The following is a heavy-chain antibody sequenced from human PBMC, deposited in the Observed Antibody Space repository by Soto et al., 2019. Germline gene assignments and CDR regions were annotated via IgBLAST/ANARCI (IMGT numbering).Heavy chain of an antibody. J-gene: IGHJ3*02. V-gene: IGHV1-46*01. D-gene: IGHD2-2*01. Sequence: ASVKVSCKASGYTFTSYYMHWVRQAPGQGLEWMGIINPSGGSTSYAQKFQGRVTMTRDTSTSTVYMELSSVTAADTVVYYCARDRGDDIVVVPAVSADAFDIWGQGTMVTVSS. CDR2: INPSGGST. CDR3: ARDRGDDIVVVPAVSADAFDI. CDR1: GYTFTSYY.